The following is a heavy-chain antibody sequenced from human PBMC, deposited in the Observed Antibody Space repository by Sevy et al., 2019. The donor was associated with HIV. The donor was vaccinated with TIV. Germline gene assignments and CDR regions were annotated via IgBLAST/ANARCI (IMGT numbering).Heavy chain of an antibody. V-gene: IGHV1-24*01. CDR1: GSTLTKLS. D-gene: IGHD3-22*01. CDR2: FDPEDGET. J-gene: IGHJ4*02. Sequence: ASVKVSCKVSGSTLTKLSMHWVRQAPGKGLEWMGRFDPEDGETIYAQKFQGRFTMTEDTSTDTAYMELSSLRSEDTAVYYCAAAREYYSDSSGYLDYWGQGTRVTVSS. CDR3: AAAREYYSDSSGYLDY.